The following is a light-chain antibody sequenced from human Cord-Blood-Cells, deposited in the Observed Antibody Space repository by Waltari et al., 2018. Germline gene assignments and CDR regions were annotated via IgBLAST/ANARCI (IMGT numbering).Light chain of an antibody. Sequence: DIQMTQSPSSLSASVGDRVTITCRASQSISSYVNWYQQKPGKAPKPLIYAASSLQSGVPSRFSGSGAGTDFTLTISSLQPEDFATYYCQQSYRTFGQGTKVEIK. CDR2: AAS. CDR3: QQSYRT. CDR1: QSISSY. V-gene: IGKV1-39*01. J-gene: IGKJ1*01.